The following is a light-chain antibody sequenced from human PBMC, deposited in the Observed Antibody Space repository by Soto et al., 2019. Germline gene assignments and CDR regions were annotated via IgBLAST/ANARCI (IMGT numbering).Light chain of an antibody. Sequence: QSVLTQPPSASGTPGQRVTISCSGSSSNIGSNYVYWYQQLPGTAPKLLIYSNNQRPSGVPDRFSGSKSGTSASLAISGLRSEDEADYYCQSFDLSLNAYVFGTGTKVTVL. CDR2: SNN. CDR3: QSFDLSLNAYV. V-gene: IGLV1-47*02. CDR1: SSNIGSNY. J-gene: IGLJ1*01.